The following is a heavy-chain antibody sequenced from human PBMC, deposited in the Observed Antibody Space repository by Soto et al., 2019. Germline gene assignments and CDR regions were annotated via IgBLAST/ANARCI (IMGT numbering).Heavy chain of an antibody. D-gene: IGHD2-8*02. V-gene: IGHV3-23*01. Sequence: EVQLLDSGGGLVQPGGSLRLSCVASGFTSSSCAMSWVRQAPGKGLEWVSGISASGGSTYYADSVKGRFTISRDNSKNTLYLQMNSLRAEDTAVYYWATPGLGTGRYFFHDWGQGTLVTVSS. CDR2: ISASGGST. CDR3: ATPGLGTGRYFFHD. J-gene: IGHJ4*02. CDR1: GFTSSSCA.